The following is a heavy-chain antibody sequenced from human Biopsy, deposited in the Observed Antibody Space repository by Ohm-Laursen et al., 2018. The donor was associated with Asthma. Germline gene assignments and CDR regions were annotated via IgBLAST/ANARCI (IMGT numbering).Heavy chain of an antibody. V-gene: IGHV3-53*01. CDR1: GFTVSRDH. CDR2: IVFGGGKA. D-gene: IGHD1-7*01. J-gene: IGHJ4*02. Sequence: GSLRLSCSASGFTVSRDHMFWVRQAPGKGLEWVSCIVFGGGKAHHADAVEGRFTVSRDNSKNTLYLQISSLRAEDTAVYYCARRGITGTTLDYWGQGTLVTVSS. CDR3: ARRGITGTTLDY.